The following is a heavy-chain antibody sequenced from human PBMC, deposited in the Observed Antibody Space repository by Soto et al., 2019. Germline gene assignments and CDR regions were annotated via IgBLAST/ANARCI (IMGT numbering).Heavy chain of an antibody. D-gene: IGHD6-13*01. J-gene: IGHJ6*02. V-gene: IGHV4-59*02. CDR3: AKVGKVVSRIAAAGLVPTTPPSRNMDV. CDR2: MHYTGFS. CDR1: ADSVTSHY. Sequence: PSETLSLTCSFSADSVTSHYLTWIRQSPEKGLEWIGYMHYTGFSHYNPSLKSRLTISVDRSKNQFTLQLTSVTVADTAVYYCAKVGKVVSRIAAAGLVPTTPPSRNMDVWGQGTTVTAP.